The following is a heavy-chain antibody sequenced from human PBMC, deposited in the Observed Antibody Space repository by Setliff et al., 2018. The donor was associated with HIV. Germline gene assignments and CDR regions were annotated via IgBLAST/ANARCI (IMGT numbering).Heavy chain of an antibody. V-gene: IGHV4-31*03. CDR1: GGSITSGTYY. J-gene: IGHJ6*02. D-gene: IGHD2-15*01. Sequence: SETLSLTCTVSGGSITSGTYYWNWIRQHPGKGLEWIGYIYYSGSTYYNPSLESRITISVDTSKNQFSLTLNSVTAADTAVYYCARDEGVVAATETYYYNGLDVWGQGTTVTVS. CDR2: IYYSGST. CDR3: ARDEGVVAATETYYYNGLDV.